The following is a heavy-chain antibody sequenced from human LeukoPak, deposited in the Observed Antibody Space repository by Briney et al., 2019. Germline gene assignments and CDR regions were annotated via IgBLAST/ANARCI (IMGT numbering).Heavy chain of an antibody. Sequence: SETLSLTCTVSGGSISSYYWSWIRQPPGKGLEWIGYIYYSGSTNYNPSLKSRVTISVDTSKNQFPLKLSSVTAADTAVYYCTSYYYDSSGYYNFDYWGQGTLVSVSS. CDR1: GGSISSYY. CDR3: TSYYYDSSGYYNFDY. D-gene: IGHD3-22*01. CDR2: IYYSGST. V-gene: IGHV4-59*13. J-gene: IGHJ4*02.